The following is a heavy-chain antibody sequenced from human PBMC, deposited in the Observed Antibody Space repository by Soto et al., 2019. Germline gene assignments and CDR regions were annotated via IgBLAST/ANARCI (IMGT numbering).Heavy chain of an antibody. J-gene: IGHJ4*02. D-gene: IGHD5-18*01. CDR2: IYYNGNT. V-gene: IGHV4-59*01. Sequence: SETLSLTCTVSGGSISSYYWSWIRQPPGKGLEWIGYIYYNGNTNYSPSLRSRVTISVDTSKNQFSLNLNSVPAADTAVYYCARNVDTSRAYYFDYWGQGTLVTVSS. CDR1: GGSISSYY. CDR3: ARNVDTSRAYYFDY.